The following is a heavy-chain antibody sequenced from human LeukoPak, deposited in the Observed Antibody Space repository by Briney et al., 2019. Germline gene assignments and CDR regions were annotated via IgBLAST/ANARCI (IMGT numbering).Heavy chain of an antibody. D-gene: IGHD2-2*01. V-gene: IGHV1-18*01. J-gene: IGHJ4*02. CDR1: GYTFTSYG. Sequence: ASVKVSCKASGYTFTSYGISWVRQAPGQGLEWMGWISAYNGNTNYAQKLQGRVTMTTDTSTSTAYMELRSLRSDDTAVYYCARDPRRVVVVVPAAYSFDYWGQGALVTVSS. CDR3: ARDPRRVVVVVPAAYSFDY. CDR2: ISAYNGNT.